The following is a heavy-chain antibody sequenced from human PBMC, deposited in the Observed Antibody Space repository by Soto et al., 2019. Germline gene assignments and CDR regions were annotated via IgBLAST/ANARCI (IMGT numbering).Heavy chain of an antibody. CDR1: GFTFSNAW. D-gene: IGHD5-18*01. CDR2: IKSKADGGTT. J-gene: IGHJ4*02. Sequence: PGGSLRLSCEGFGFTFSNAWLNWVRQAPGKGLEWVGRIKSKADGGTTTYAAPVKGRFIISRDDSENTLYLQMNSLQTEDTAVYYCAKDQGTAMPRVVFDYWGQGTLVTVSS. V-gene: IGHV3-15*07. CDR3: AKDQGTAMPRVVFDY.